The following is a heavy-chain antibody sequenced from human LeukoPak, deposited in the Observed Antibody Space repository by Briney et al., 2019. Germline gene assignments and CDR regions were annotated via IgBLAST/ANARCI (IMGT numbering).Heavy chain of an antibody. CDR3: ARSVRYDSSGYYYGAFDI. CDR2: IYTSGGT. J-gene: IGHJ3*02. V-gene: IGHV4-61*02. D-gene: IGHD3-22*01. CDR1: GGSISSGSYY. Sequence: SETLSLTCTVSGGSISSGSYYWSWIRQPAGKGLEWIGRIYTSGGTNYNPSLKSRVTMSVDTSKNQFSLKLSSVTAADTAVYYCARSVRYDSSGYYYGAFDIWGQGTMVTVSS.